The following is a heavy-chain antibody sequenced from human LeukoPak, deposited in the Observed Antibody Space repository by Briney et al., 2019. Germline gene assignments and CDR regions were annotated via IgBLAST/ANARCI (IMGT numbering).Heavy chain of an antibody. CDR3: ARGYCSSTSCYKNWFDP. V-gene: IGHV1-3*01. CDR2: INAGNGNT. CDR1: GYTFTSYA. J-gene: IGHJ5*02. Sequence: GASVKVSCKASGYTFTSYAMHWVRQAPGQRLEWMGWINAGNGNTKYSQKFQGRVTITRDTSASTAYMELSSLRSEDTAVYYCARGYCSSTSCYKNWFDPWGQGTLVTVSS. D-gene: IGHD2-2*02.